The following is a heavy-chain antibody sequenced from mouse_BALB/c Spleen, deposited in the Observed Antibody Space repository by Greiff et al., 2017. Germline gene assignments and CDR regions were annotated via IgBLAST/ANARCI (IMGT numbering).Heavy chain of an antibody. Sequence: EVMLVESGGGLVKPGGSLKLSCAASGFTFSDYYMYWVRQTPEKRLEWVATISDGGSYTYYPDSVKGRFTISRDNAKNNLYLQMSSLKSEDTAMYYCARDGAGKGVAYWGQGTLVTVSA. CDR1: GFTFSDYY. D-gene: IGHD3-3*01. V-gene: IGHV5-4*02. CDR3: ARDGAGKGVAY. J-gene: IGHJ3*01. CDR2: ISDGGSYT.